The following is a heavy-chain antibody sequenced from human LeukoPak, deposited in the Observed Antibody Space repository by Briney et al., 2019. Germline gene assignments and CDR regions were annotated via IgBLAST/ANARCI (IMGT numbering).Heavy chain of an antibody. Sequence: GGSLRLSCAASGFTFSSYGMHWVRQGPGKGLEWVAFIRNDGSHKYYADSVKGRFTISRGNSKNTLYLQMNSLRADDTAVYYCAKAGGSSWDPFDYWGQGTLVTVSS. CDR1: GFTFSSYG. V-gene: IGHV3-30*02. J-gene: IGHJ4*02. CDR2: IRNDGSHK. CDR3: AKAGGSSWDPFDY. D-gene: IGHD6-13*01.